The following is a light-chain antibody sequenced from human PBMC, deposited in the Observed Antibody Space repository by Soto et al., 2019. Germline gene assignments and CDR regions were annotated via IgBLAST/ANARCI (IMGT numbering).Light chain of an antibody. Sequence: QSVLTQPASVSGSPGQSITISCTGTSSDVGGYDYVSWYQQHPGKAPTLLIYDVINRPSGVSFRFSGSKSGNTASLTISGLQAEDEAEYYCSSYTRSSISVFGTGTNVTVL. CDR3: SSYTRSSISV. V-gene: IGLV2-14*01. CDR2: DVI. CDR1: SSDVGGYDY. J-gene: IGLJ1*01.